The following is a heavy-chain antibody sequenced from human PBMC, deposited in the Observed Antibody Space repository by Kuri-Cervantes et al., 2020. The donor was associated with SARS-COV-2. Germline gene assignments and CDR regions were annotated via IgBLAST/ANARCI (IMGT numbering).Heavy chain of an antibody. Sequence: GGSPKLSCAASGFTFSSCCMHWVRQAPGKGLVWVSRINSDGSRTSYADSVKGRFTISRDNAKNTLYLQMNSLRAEDTAVYYCAKVGAGYCSGVSCVSGVAHWGQGTLVTVSS. CDR3: AKVGAGYCSGVSCVSGVAH. V-gene: IGHV3-74*01. D-gene: IGHD2-15*01. J-gene: IGHJ4*02. CDR2: INSDGSRT. CDR1: GFTFSSCC.